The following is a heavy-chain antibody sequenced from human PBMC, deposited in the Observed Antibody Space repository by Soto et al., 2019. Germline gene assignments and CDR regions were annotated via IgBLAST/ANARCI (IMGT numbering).Heavy chain of an antibody. CDR1: EFTFSNYA. J-gene: IGHJ1*01. Sequence: QVPLVESGGGVVQPGRSLRLSCAASEFTFSNYAMHWVRQAPGKGLEWVAVISYDGSNKYYADSVRGRFTISRDNSKNTLYLQMNSLRAEDTAVYYCAREMTTYSSGWYTDFQHWGQGTLVTVSS. V-gene: IGHV3-30-3*01. CDR3: AREMTTYSSGWYTDFQH. CDR2: ISYDGSNK. D-gene: IGHD6-19*01.